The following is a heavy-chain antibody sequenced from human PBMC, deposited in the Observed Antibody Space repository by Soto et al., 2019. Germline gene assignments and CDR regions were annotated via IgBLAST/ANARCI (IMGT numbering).Heavy chain of an antibody. V-gene: IGHV1-18*01. Sequence: QVQLVQSGAEVKKPGASVKVSCKTSGDTFSRSTISWVRQAPGQGLEWMGWISAYSGNVKYAWKFQDRVTMTTDTSTSTAYVELRSLRFDDTAVYYCAIANYGDDDYWSQGTLVTVSS. J-gene: IGHJ4*02. CDR1: GDTFSRST. D-gene: IGHD4-17*01. CDR3: AIANYGDDDY. CDR2: ISAYSGNV.